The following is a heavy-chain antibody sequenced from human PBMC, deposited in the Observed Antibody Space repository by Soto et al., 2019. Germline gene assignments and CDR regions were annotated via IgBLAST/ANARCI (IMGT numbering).Heavy chain of an antibody. CDR2: IYYSGST. CDR1: GGSISSYY. J-gene: IGHJ6*02. Sequence: SETLSLTCTVSGGSISSYYWSWIRQPPGKGLEWIGYIYYSGSTNYNPSLKSRVTISVDTSKNQFSLKLSSVTAADTAVYYCARQSGLMDYYGMDVWGQGTTVTVSS. D-gene: IGHD3-10*01. CDR3: ARQSGLMDYYGMDV. V-gene: IGHV4-59*08.